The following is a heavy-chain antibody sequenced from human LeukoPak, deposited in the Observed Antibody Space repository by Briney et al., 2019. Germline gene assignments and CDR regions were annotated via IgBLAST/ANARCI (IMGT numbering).Heavy chain of an antibody. J-gene: IGHJ6*03. CDR3: ARPGKVSGVYYYYMDV. D-gene: IGHD3-10*01. CDR1: GGSISSSSYD. Sequence: PSETLSLTCTVSGGSISSSSYDWACIRQPPGKGLEWFGTIYDSGSTYYNPSLKSRVTISVDTSKNQFSLKLSSVTAADTAVYYCARPGKVSGVYYYYMDVWGKGTTVTVSS. V-gene: IGHV4-39*01. CDR2: IYDSGST.